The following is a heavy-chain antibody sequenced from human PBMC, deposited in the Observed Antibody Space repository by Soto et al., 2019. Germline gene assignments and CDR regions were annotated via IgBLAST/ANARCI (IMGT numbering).Heavy chain of an antibody. V-gene: IGHV4-59*08. CDR3: VRQGIGALHGLVDV. D-gene: IGHD1-26*01. Sequence: QVQLRASGPGLVKTSDTLSLTCTVSGDSIGTYNWGWIRQPPGKRLEWIGYIYSNGGTSYNPALKSRVTISADTSTKQFSLRLSSVTAADTAVYYCVRQGIGALHGLVDVWGQGTTVTVSS. CDR1: GDSIGTYN. CDR2: IYSNGGT. J-gene: IGHJ6*02.